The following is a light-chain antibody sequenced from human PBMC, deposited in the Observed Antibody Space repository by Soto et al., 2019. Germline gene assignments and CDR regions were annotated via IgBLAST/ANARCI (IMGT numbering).Light chain of an antibody. CDR3: QHSYVTPWT. CDR1: QSLSSL. Sequence: DIQMTQSPSTLSASVGDRVTITCRASQSLSSLLAWYQQKPGRAPKLLIYAASSLQSGVPSRFSGSASGTDLTITITNLQPEDFATYYCQHSYVTPWTFGQGTKVDIK. CDR2: AAS. V-gene: IGKV1-39*01. J-gene: IGKJ1*01.